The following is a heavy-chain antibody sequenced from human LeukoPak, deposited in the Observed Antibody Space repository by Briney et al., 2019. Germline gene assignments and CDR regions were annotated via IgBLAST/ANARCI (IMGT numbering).Heavy chain of an antibody. V-gene: IGHV5-10-1*01. D-gene: IGHD1-26*01. CDR1: GYSFTSYW. CDR2: IDPSDSYT. CDR3: ARPLSGSSTTVDY. J-gene: IGHJ4*02. Sequence: GESLQISCKGSGYSFTSYWISWVRQMPGKGLEWMGRIDPSDSYTNYSPSFQGHVTISADKSISTAYLQWSSLKASDTAMDYCARPLSGSSTTVDYWGQGTLVTVSS.